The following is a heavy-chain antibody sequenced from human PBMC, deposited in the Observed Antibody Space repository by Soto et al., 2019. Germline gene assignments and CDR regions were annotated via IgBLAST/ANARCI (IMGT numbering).Heavy chain of an antibody. CDR2: IEQDGSEK. D-gene: IGHD6-19*01. CDR3: ARDLIDSSGWYSPTYYYYYGMDV. V-gene: IGHV3-7*01. J-gene: IGHJ6*02. CDR1: GFTFSSYW. Sequence: PGGSLRLSCAASGFTFSSYWMSWVRQAPGKGLEWVANIEQDGSEKYYVDSVKGRFTISRDNAKNSLYLQMNSLRAEDTAVYYCARDLIDSSGWYSPTYYYYYGMDVWGQGTTVTVSS.